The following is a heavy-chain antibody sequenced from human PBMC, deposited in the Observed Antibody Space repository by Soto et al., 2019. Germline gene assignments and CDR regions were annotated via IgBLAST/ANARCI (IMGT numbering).Heavy chain of an antibody. Sequence: QVQLVQSGAEVKKPGSSVKVSCKASGGTFTGYTITWVRQASRQGLEWMGRIIPILGITNYAQNFQGRVTITADKSTSTAYMDLSSLTSEDTAVYYCAMGGPWDYGSWTRPYDYWGQGTLVTVSS. J-gene: IGHJ4*02. CDR2: IIPILGIT. CDR3: AMGGPWDYGSWTRPYDY. V-gene: IGHV1-69*02. CDR1: GGTFTGYT. D-gene: IGHD3-10*01.